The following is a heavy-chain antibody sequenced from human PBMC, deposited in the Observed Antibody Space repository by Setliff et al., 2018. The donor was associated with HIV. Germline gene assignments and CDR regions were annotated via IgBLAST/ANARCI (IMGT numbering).Heavy chain of an antibody. CDR1: GYTFTSYG. Sequence: ASVKVSCKASGYTFTSYGISWVRQAPGQGLEWMGWISAYNGNTNYAQKLQGRVTMTTGTSTSTAYMELRSLRSDDTAVYYCARGAEYCSSTSCPFDYWGQGTLVTVSS. D-gene: IGHD2-2*01. CDR2: ISAYNGNT. V-gene: IGHV1-18*01. J-gene: IGHJ4*02. CDR3: ARGAEYCSSTSCPFDY.